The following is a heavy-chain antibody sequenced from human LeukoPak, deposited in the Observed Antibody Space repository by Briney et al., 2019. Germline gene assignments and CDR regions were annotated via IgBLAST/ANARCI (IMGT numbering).Heavy chain of an antibody. CDR3: ARGKMTTLYYFDY. Sequence: PGGSLRLSCAASGFTFSDYYMSWIRQAPGKGLEWVSYISSSSNTIYYADSVKGRFTISRDNAKNSLYLQMNSLRAEDTAVYYCARGKMTTLYYFDYWGQGTLVTVSS. J-gene: IGHJ4*02. D-gene: IGHD5-24*01. CDR1: GFTFSDYY. CDR2: ISSSSNTI. V-gene: IGHV3-11*01.